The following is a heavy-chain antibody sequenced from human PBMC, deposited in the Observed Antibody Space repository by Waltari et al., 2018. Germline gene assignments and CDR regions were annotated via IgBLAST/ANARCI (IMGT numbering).Heavy chain of an antibody. CDR2: ISSSSSTI. Sequence: EVQLVESGGGLVQPGGSLRLSCAASGFTFSSYSMNWVRKAPGKGLEWVSYISSSSSTIYYADAVKGRFTISRDNAKNSLYLQMNSLRAEDTAVYYCARGHRYFDYWGQGTLVTVSS. J-gene: IGHJ4*02. V-gene: IGHV3-48*04. CDR1: GFTFSSYS. CDR3: ARGHRYFDY.